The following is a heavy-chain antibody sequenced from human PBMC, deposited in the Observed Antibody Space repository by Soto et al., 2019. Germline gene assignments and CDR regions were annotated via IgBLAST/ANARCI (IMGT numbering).Heavy chain of an antibody. J-gene: IGHJ4*02. CDR1: GFTFSSYA. Sequence: HPVGSLRLSCAASGFTFSSYAMHWVRQAPGKGLEWVAVISYDGSNKYYADSVKGRFTISRDNSKNTLYLQMNSLRAEDTAVYYCARVRSFTMIVVVPNPPDYWGQGTLVTVSS. CDR3: ARVRSFTMIVVVPNPPDY. V-gene: IGHV3-30-3*01. D-gene: IGHD3-22*01. CDR2: ISYDGSNK.